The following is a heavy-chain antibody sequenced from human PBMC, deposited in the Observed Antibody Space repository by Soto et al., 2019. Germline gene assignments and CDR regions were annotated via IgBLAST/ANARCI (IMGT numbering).Heavy chain of an antibody. CDR1: GGSISSSSYY. CDR2: IYYSGST. CDR3: ASGRYSSSWGKIDY. V-gene: IGHV4-39*01. D-gene: IGHD6-13*01. J-gene: IGHJ4*02. Sequence: SETLSLTCTVSGGSISSSSYYWGWIRQPPGKGLEWIGSIYYSGSTYYNPSLKSRVTISVDTSKNQFSLKLSSVTAADTAVYYCASGRYSSSWGKIDYWGQGTLVTVSS.